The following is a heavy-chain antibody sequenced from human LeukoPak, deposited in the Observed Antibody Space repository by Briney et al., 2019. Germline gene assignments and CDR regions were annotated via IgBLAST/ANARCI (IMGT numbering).Heavy chain of an antibody. Sequence: SVKGRFTISRDNAKNSLYLQMNSLRAEDTAVYYCARGEGYAFDIWGQGTMVTVSS. D-gene: IGHD1-26*01. CDR3: ARGEGYAFDI. V-gene: IGHV3-7*04. J-gene: IGHJ3*02.